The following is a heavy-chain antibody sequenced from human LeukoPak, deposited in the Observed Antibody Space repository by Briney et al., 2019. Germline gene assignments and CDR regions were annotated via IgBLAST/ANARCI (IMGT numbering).Heavy chain of an antibody. CDR3: ARGIGCSGANCYFYYYYMDV. D-gene: IGHD2-2*01. CDR1: GFTFSSYS. Sequence: GGSLRLSCRASGFTFSSYSMNWVRQAPGKGLEWVSSITVSSNHISYGDSVKGRFTVSRNNAKNSLDLQMNSLRPEDTAVYYCARGIGCSGANCYFYYYYMDVWGKGTTVTVSS. V-gene: IGHV3-21*01. J-gene: IGHJ6*03. CDR2: ITVSSNHI.